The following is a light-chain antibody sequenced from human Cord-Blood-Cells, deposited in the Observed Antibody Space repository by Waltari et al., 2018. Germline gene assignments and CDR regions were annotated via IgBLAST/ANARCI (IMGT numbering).Light chain of an antibody. CDR1: SSDVGGYNY. CDR3: SSYTSSSTLV. Sequence: QSALTHPAPVSGSPGPSITISCTGTSSDVGGYNYVSWYQQHPGKAPKLMIYDVSTRPSGVSNRFSGSKSGNTASLTISGLQAEDEADYYCSSYTSSSTLVFGGGTKLTVL. V-gene: IGLV2-14*01. J-gene: IGLJ2*01. CDR2: DVS.